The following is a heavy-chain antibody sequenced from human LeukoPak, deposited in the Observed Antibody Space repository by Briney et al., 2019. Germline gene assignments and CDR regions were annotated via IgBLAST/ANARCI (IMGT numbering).Heavy chain of an antibody. CDR1: GFTFSSYG. D-gene: IGHD3-10*01. V-gene: IGHV3-30*02. CDR3: AKEKWFGELSPFDP. J-gene: IGHJ5*02. Sequence: GGSLRLSCAASGFTFSSYGMHWARQAPGKGLEWVAFIRYDGSNKYYADSVKGRFTISRDNSKNTLYLQMNSLRAEDTAVYYCAKEKWFGELSPFDPWGQGTLVTVSS. CDR2: IRYDGSNK.